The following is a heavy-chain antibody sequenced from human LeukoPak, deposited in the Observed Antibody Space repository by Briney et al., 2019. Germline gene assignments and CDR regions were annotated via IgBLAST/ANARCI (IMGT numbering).Heavy chain of an antibody. Sequence: SETLSLTCTVSGGSISSYYWSWIRQPPGKGLEWIGYIYYSGSTNYNPSLKSRVTISVDTSKNQFSLKLSSVTAADTAVYYCARELDSSGYYASDAFDIWGQGTMVTVSS. CDR1: GGSISSYY. J-gene: IGHJ3*02. CDR2: IYYSGST. CDR3: ARELDSSGYYASDAFDI. D-gene: IGHD3-22*01. V-gene: IGHV4-59*01.